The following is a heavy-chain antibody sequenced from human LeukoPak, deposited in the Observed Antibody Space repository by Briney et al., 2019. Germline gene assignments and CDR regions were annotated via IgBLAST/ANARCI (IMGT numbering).Heavy chain of an antibody. CDR3: ARALWGYAPDDYSSFDY. V-gene: IGHV4-59*08. J-gene: IGHJ4*02. CDR1: GGSISSYY. CDR2: IYYSGST. Sequence: SETLSLTCTVSGGSISSYYWSWIRQPPGKGLEWIGYIYYSGSTNYNPSLKSRVTISVDTSKNQFSLKLSSETAADTAVYYCARALWGYAPDDYSSFDYWGQGTLVTVSS. D-gene: IGHD4-11*01.